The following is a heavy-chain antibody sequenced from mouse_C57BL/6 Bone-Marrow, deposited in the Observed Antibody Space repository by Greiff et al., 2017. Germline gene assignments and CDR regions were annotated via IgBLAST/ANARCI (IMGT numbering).Heavy chain of an antibody. D-gene: IGHD2-3*01. CDR1: GYTFTNYW. Sequence: QVQLKQSGAELVRPGTSVKMSCKASGYTFTNYWIGWAKQRPGHGLEWIGDIYPGGGYTNYNEKFKGKATLTADKSSSTAYMQFSSLTSEDSAIYYCARGTGDGYYLYYFDYWGQGTTLTVSS. V-gene: IGHV1-63*01. CDR2: IYPGGGYT. J-gene: IGHJ2*01. CDR3: ARGTGDGYYLYYFDY.